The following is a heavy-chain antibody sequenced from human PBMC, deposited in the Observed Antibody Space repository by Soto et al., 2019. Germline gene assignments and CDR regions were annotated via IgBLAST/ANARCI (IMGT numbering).Heavy chain of an antibody. CDR2: SSGYNGNT. D-gene: IGHD2-21*02. J-gene: IGHJ5*02. CDR1: GYTFTSYG. Sequence: QVQLVQSGAEVKKPGASVKVSCKASGYTFTSYGISWVRQAPGQGLEWMGWSSGYNGNTNYAQKLQGRVTMTTDTTXXXAXXELRSLGSDDTAVYYCARDKGAYCGGDCYSTWFDPWGQGTLVTVSS. CDR3: ARDKGAYCGGDCYSTWFDP. V-gene: IGHV1-18*01.